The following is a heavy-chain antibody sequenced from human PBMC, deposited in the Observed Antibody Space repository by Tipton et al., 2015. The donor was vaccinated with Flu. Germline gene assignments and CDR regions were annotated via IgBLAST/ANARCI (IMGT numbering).Heavy chain of an antibody. V-gene: IGHV1-46*01. D-gene: IGHD3-10*01. CDR1: GYTFSNYN. Sequence: QSGAEVKKPGASVRISCTASGYTFSNYNMHWVRQAPGQGPEWIGIIYPTGGATTYAQRFQGRVTLTRDKSTSTVYMEMSSLRSEDAAVYYCARDRGLGSYAFDFWGQGTLVTVAS. CDR3: ARDRGLGSYAFDF. CDR2: IYPTGGAT. J-gene: IGHJ4*02.